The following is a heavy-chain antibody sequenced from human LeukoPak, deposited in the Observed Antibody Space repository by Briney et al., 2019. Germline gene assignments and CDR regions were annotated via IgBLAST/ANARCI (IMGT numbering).Heavy chain of an antibody. CDR1: GFTFSSYW. CDR2: IKQDASER. J-gene: IGHJ4*02. D-gene: IGHD1-1*01. CDR3: ATPTAGTWHFDY. V-gene: IGHV3-7*01. Sequence: GGSLRLSCAASGFTFSSYWMTWVRQAPGKGREGVANIKQDASERYYVDSVKGRFTISRDNAKNSLYLQMNSLRAEDTAVYYCATPTAGTWHFDYWGQGTLVTVSS.